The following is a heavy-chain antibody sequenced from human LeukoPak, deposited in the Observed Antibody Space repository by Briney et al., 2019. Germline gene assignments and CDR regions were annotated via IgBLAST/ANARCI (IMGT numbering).Heavy chain of an antibody. D-gene: IGHD6-19*01. Sequence: PSETLSLTCTVSGGSISSGGYYWSWIRQPPGKGLEWIGEINHSGSTNYNPSLKSRVTISVDTSKNQFSLKLSSVTAADTAVYYCARGYSSGWYGLDPWGQGTLVTVSS. CDR1: GGSISSGGYY. J-gene: IGHJ5*02. CDR2: INHSGST. V-gene: IGHV4-39*07. CDR3: ARGYSSGWYGLDP.